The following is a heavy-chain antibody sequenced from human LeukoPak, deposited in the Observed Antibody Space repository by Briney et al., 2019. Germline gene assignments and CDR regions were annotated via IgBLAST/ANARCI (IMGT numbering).Heavy chain of an antibody. D-gene: IGHD6-13*01. V-gene: IGHV4-59*01. CDR2: IYYSGGT. Sequence: KPSETLSLTCTVSGGSISTYYWSWVRQPPGKGLEWIGYIYYSGGTNYNPSLKSRVTISVDTSKNQLSLKLSSVTAADTAVYYCARGGWYSSSWSFDYWGQGTLVTVSS. CDR1: GGSISTYY. J-gene: IGHJ4*02. CDR3: ARGGWYSSSWSFDY.